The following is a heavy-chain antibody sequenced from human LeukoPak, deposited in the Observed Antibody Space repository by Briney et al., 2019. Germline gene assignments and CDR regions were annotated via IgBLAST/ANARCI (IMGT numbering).Heavy chain of an antibody. V-gene: IGHV3-30*18. CDR1: GFTFSSYG. D-gene: IGHD3-3*01. Sequence: PGRSLRLSCAASGFTFSSYGMHWVRQAPGKGLEWVAVISYDGRNKYYADSVKGRFTISRDNSKNTLYLQMNSLRAEDTAVYYCAKDRRITIFGVVPPDYWGQGTLVTVSS. CDR2: ISYDGRNK. CDR3: AKDRRITIFGVVPPDY. J-gene: IGHJ4*02.